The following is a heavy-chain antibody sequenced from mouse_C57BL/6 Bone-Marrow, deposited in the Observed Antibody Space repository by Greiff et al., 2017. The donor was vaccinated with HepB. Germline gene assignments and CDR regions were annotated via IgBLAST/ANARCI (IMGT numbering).Heavy chain of an antibody. CDR1: GYTFTDYY. D-gene: IGHD4-1*02. V-gene: IGHV1-26*01. Sequence: EVQLQQSGPELVKPGASVKISCKASGYTFTDYYMNWVKQSHGKSLEWIGDINPNNGGTSYNQKFKGKATLTVDKSSSTAYMELRSLTSEDSAVYYCARSTVYYFDYWGQGTTLTVSS. CDR3: ARSTVYYFDY. J-gene: IGHJ2*01. CDR2: INPNNGGT.